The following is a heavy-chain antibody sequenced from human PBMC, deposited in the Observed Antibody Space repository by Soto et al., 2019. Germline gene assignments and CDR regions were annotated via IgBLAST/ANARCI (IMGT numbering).Heavy chain of an antibody. V-gene: IGHV4-34*01. J-gene: IGHJ1*01. CDR1: GGSFSGYY. D-gene: IGHD2-21*01. CDR3: ARYVFTPAEYFQH. Sequence: TSETLSLTCAVYGGSFSGYYLSWIRQPPGKGLEWIGEINHSGSTNYNPSLKSRVTISVDTSKNQFSLKLSSVTAADTAVYYCARYVFTPAEYFQHWGQGTLVTVSS. CDR2: INHSGST.